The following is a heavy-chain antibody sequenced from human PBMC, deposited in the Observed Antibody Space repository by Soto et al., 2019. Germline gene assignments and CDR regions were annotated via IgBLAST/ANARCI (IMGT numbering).Heavy chain of an antibody. Sequence: ASVPVSYKASCYTFTSYGFSWVRQAPGQGLEWMGWISAYSGNTNYAQKFQGRVTMSTDTSTSTAYMELRSLRSDDTAVYYCARDPVTYCTNAVCYWFDPWGQGTLVTVSS. CDR2: ISAYSGNT. J-gene: IGHJ5*02. V-gene: IGHV1-18*01. CDR1: CYTFTSYG. D-gene: IGHD2-8*01. CDR3: ARDPVTYCTNAVCYWFDP.